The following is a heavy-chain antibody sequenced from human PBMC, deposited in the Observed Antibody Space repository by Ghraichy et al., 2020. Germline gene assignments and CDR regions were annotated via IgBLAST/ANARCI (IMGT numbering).Heavy chain of an antibody. CDR1: GFTFSSYS. Sequence: LSLTCAASGFTFSSYSMNWVRQAPGKGLEWVSYISSSSSTIYYADSVKGRFTISRDNAKTSLYLQMNSLRAEDTAVYNCARDTAVADPAAFDIWGQGTMVTVSS. CDR3: ARDTAVADPAAFDI. J-gene: IGHJ3*02. D-gene: IGHD6-19*01. V-gene: IGHV3-48*01. CDR2: ISSSSSTI.